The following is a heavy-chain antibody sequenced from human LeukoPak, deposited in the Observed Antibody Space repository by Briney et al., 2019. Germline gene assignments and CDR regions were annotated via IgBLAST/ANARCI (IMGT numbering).Heavy chain of an antibody. Sequence: ASVKVSCKASGYTFTSYYMHWVRQATGQGLEWMGWMNPNSGNTGYAQKFQGRVTMTRNTSISTAYMELSSLRSEDTAVYYCARGNDYGGNSPGVFDYWGQGTLVTVSS. CDR2: MNPNSGNT. V-gene: IGHV1-8*02. CDR3: ARGNDYGGNSPGVFDY. D-gene: IGHD4-23*01. CDR1: GYTFTSYY. J-gene: IGHJ4*02.